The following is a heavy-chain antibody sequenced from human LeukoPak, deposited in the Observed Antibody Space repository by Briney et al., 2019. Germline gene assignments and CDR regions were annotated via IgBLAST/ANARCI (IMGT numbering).Heavy chain of an antibody. CDR1: GGSISSHY. CDR2: IYYSGSN. J-gene: IGHJ4*02. D-gene: IGHD6-13*01. Sequence: SETLSLTCTVSGGSISSHYWSWIRQPPGKGLEWIGDIYYSGSNNYNPSLKSRVTISVDTSKNQFSLKLSSVTAADTAVYYCARDEYSSSWYQHWGQGTLVTVSS. CDR3: ARDEYSSSWYQH. V-gene: IGHV4-59*11.